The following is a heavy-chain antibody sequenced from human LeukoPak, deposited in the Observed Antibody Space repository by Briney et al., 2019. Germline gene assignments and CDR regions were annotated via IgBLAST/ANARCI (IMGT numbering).Heavy chain of an antibody. J-gene: IGHJ4*02. V-gene: IGHV4-59*01. Sequence: SETLSLTCTVSGGSISSYYWSWIRQPPGKGLEWIGYIYYSGSTNYNPSLKSRVTVSVDTSKNQFSLKLSSVTAADTAVYYCARGSYCSSTSCYAGLFFDYWGQGTLVTVSS. CDR2: IYYSGST. D-gene: IGHD2-2*01. CDR3: ARGSYCSSTSCYAGLFFDY. CDR1: GGSISSYY.